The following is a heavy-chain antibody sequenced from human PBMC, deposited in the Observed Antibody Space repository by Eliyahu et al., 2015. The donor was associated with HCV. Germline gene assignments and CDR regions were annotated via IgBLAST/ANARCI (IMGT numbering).Heavy chain of an antibody. CDR3: ARGKSAYSSSALVY. CDR2: XSNGGTTI. D-gene: IGHD6-6*01. J-gene: IGHJ4*02. V-gene: IGHV3-21*01. CDR1: GXTXXXYX. Sequence: VQLVESGGGLVKPGGSLRLSCGASGXTXXXYXXNWVRQTPGKGLEWVSSXSNGGTTIYYADSVEGRFIISRDNGRNSLSLQMNSLRVDDTAIYYCARGKSAYSSSALVYWGQGTVVTVSS.